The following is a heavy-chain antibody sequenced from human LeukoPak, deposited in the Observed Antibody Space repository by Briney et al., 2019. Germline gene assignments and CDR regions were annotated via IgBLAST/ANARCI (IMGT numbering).Heavy chain of an antibody. J-gene: IGHJ6*02. CDR2: IWYDGSNK. V-gene: IGHV3-33*01. CDR3: ASPDISGYYPDMDG. Sequence: PGGSLRLSCAASGFTFSSYGMHWVRQAPGKGLERVAVIWYDGSNKYYADSVKGRFTISRDNSKNTLYLQMNSLRAEDTAVYYCASPDISGYYPDMDGWCQGTTVTVTS. D-gene: IGHD3-22*01. CDR1: GFTFSSYG.